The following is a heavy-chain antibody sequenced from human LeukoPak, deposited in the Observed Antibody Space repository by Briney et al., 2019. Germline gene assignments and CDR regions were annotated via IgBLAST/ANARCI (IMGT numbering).Heavy chain of an antibody. Sequence: SETLSLTCAVYGGSFSGYYWSWIRQPPGKGLEWIGEINHSGSTNYNPSLKSRVTISVDTSKNQFSLKLSSVTAADTAVYYCARDDSSGYYPVGFDYWGQGTLVTVSS. CDR3: ARDDSSGYYPVGFDY. D-gene: IGHD3-22*01. V-gene: IGHV4-34*01. J-gene: IGHJ4*02. CDR2: INHSGST. CDR1: GGSFSGYY.